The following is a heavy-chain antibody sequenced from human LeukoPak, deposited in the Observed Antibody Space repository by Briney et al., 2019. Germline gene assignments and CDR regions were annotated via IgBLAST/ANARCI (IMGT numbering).Heavy chain of an antibody. D-gene: IGHD5-12*01. CDR1: GYTLTELS. J-gene: IGHJ5*02. CDR2: INPNSGGT. CDR3: ARVKMATTRERWFDP. Sequence: ASVKVSCKVSGYTLTELSMHWVRQAPGQGLEWMGWINPNSGGTNYAQKFQGRVTMTRDTSISTAYMELSRLRSDDTAVYYCARVKMATTRERWFDPWGQGTLVTVSS. V-gene: IGHV1-2*02.